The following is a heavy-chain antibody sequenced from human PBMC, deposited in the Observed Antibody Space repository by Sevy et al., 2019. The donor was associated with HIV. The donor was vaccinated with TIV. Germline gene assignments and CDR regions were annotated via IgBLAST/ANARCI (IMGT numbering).Heavy chain of an antibody. CDR3: ATDPFSVTSSNDYMDV. V-gene: IGHV3-7*01. J-gene: IGHJ6*03. CDR1: GFTFSKYW. CDR2: IQEDGSGK. D-gene: IGHD4-17*01. Sequence: GGSLRLSCAASGFTFSKYWMSWVRQAPGKGLEWVANIQEDGSGKYYVDAVKGRFTISRDNAKNSLYLQMNSLRADDTAVYYCATDPFSVTSSNDYMDVWGKGTTVTGSS.